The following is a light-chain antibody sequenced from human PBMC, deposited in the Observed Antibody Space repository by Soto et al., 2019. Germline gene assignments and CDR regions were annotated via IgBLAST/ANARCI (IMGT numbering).Light chain of an antibody. CDR3: QQYNNWPLWT. Sequence: EIVMTQSPATLSMSPGERATLSCRASQSVSSNLAWYQQKPGQAPRLLIYGASTRATGIPARFSGSGSGTEFSLTINSLQSQDFAVYYCQQYNNWPLWTFGLGTKVEIK. V-gene: IGKV3-15*01. CDR2: GAS. J-gene: IGKJ1*01. CDR1: QSVSSN.